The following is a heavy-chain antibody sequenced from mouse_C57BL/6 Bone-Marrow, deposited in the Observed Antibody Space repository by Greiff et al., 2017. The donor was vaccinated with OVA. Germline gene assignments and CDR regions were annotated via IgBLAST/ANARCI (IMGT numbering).Heavy chain of an antibody. D-gene: IGHD2-3*01. CDR2: IHPNSGST. V-gene: IGHV1-64*01. J-gene: IGHJ2*01. Sequence: HVQLQPPCAELVKPGASVKLSCKASGYTFTSYWMHWVKPRPGQGLEWIGMIHPNSGSTNYNEKFKSKATLTVDKSSSTAYMQLSSLTSEDSAVDYCASLYDYFDYWGQGTTLTVSS. CDR3: ASLYDYFDY. CDR1: GYTFTSYW.